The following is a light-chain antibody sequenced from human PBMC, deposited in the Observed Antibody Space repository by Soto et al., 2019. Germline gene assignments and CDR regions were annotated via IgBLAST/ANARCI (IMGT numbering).Light chain of an antibody. J-gene: IGKJ1*01. CDR1: QSVTSN. CDR3: QQYDNWPWT. V-gene: IGKV3-15*01. Sequence: EIVMTQSPASLSASPGERAALSCRASQSVTSNYLAWYQQKPGQAPRLLIYGASRRATGFPARFSGSGSGTDFTLTISSLQSEDFAVYYCQQYDNWPWTFGQGTKVDIK. CDR2: GAS.